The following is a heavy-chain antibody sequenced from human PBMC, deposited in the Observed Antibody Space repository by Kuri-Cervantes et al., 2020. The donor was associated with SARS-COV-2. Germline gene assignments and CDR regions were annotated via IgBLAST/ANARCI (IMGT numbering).Heavy chain of an antibody. J-gene: IGHJ3*02. CDR2: ISSNGGST. D-gene: IGHD3-22*01. CDR3: ARERLAFDI. Sequence: ETLSLTCAASGFTFSSYAMHWVRQAPGKGLEYVSAISSNGGSTYYANSVKGRFTISRDNSKNTLYLQMGSLRAEDMAVYYCARERLAFDIWGQGTMVTVSS. CDR1: GFTFSSYA. V-gene: IGHV3-64*01.